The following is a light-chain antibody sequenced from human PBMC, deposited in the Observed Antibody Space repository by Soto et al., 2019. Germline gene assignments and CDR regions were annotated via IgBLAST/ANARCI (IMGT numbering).Light chain of an antibody. CDR2: GNK. V-gene: IGLV1-40*01. CDR1: GTNFGAGFD. Sequence: QSVLAQPPSVSVAPGQTVTISCIGSGTNFGAGFDVHWYQQLPGTAPKLLIYGNKSRPSGVPDRFSGSKSGTSASLTITGLQAEDEGNYYCHSYDASLRGSGVFGTGTKVTVL. J-gene: IGLJ1*01. CDR3: HSYDASLRGSGV.